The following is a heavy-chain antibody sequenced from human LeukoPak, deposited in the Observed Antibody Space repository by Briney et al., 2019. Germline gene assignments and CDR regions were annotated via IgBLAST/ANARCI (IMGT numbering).Heavy chain of an antibody. J-gene: IGHJ5*02. CDR3: ARDHCSSTSCYVGTSWFDP. CDR2: IYYSGST. V-gene: IGHV4-59*12. Sequence: PSETLSLTCTVSGGSISSYYWSWIRQPPGKGLEWIGYIYYSGSTYYNPSLKSRVTISVDTSKNQFSLKLSSVTAADTAVYYCARDHCSSTSCYVGTSWFDPWGQGTLVTVSS. CDR1: GGSISSYY. D-gene: IGHD2-2*01.